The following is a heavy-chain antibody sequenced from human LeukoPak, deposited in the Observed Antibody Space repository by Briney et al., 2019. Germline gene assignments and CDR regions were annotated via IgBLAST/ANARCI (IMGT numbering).Heavy chain of an antibody. CDR2: ISSSSSYI. D-gene: IGHD1-26*01. J-gene: IGHJ2*01. V-gene: IGHV3-21*01. Sequence: SGGSLRLSCAASGFTFSSYSMNWVRQAPGKGLEWVSSISSSSSYIYYADSVKGRFTISRDNAKNSLYLQMNSLRAEDTAVYYCARAGVGATALYWYFDLWGRGTLVTVSS. CDR3: ARAGVGATALYWYFDL. CDR1: GFTFSSYS.